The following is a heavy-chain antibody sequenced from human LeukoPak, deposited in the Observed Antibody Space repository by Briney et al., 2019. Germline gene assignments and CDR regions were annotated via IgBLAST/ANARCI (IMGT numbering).Heavy chain of an antibody. CDR3: ARDQYFDWLSYDYYYYGMDV. D-gene: IGHD3-9*01. J-gene: IGHJ6*02. CDR1: GFTFSSYA. V-gene: IGHV3-30-3*01. Sequence: SGGSLRLSCAASGFTFSSYAMHWVRQAPGKGLEWVAVISYDGSNKYYADSVKGRFTISRDNSKNTLYLQMNSLRAEDTAVYYCARDQYFDWLSYDYYYYGMDVWGQGTTVTVSS. CDR2: ISYDGSNK.